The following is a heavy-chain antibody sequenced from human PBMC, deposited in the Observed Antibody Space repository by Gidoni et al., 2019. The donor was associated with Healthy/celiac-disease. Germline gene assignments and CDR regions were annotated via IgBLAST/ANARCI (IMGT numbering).Heavy chain of an antibody. D-gene: IGHD6-19*01. CDR1: GGSFSGYY. V-gene: IGHV4-34*01. CDR2: INHSGNT. J-gene: IGHJ4*02. Sequence: QVQLQQWGAGLLKPSETLSLTCAVYGGSFSGYYWAWIPQPPGKGLEWIGEINHSGNTNNNPSLKSRVTISVDTSKNQFSLKLSSVTAADTAVYYCARGNIGPSRSSGWYRSFDYWGQGTLVTVSS. CDR3: ARGNIGPSRSSGWYRSFDY.